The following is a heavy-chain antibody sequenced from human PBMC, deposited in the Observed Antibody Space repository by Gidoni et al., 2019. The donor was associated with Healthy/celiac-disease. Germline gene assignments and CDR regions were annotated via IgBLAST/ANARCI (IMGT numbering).Heavy chain of an antibody. Sequence: EVQLVESGGGLVQPGGSLRLSCAASGFTFSSYEMNWVRQAPGKGLEWVSYISSSGSTIYYADSVKGRFTISRDNAKNSLYLQMNSLRAEDTAVYYCARDAYGSGSYLLGPAGGMDVWGQGTTVTVSS. CDR3: ARDAYGSGSYLLGPAGGMDV. CDR2: ISSSGSTI. D-gene: IGHD3-10*01. J-gene: IGHJ6*02. CDR1: GFTFSSYE. V-gene: IGHV3-48*03.